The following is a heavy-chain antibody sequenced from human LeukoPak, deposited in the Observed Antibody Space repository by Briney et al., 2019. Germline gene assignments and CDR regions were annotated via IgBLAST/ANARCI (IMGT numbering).Heavy chain of an antibody. D-gene: IGHD2-21*01. CDR3: ARGDSTPDY. Sequence: ASVKVSCKASGYTFTNYHFSWVRQAPGQGLEWMGWISPYNGNTNYAQKFHGRVAMTTDTSTSTAYMELTSLRSDDTAIYYCARGDSTPDYWGQGTLVTVSS. J-gene: IGHJ4*02. V-gene: IGHV1-18*01. CDR1: GYTFTNYH. CDR2: ISPYNGNT.